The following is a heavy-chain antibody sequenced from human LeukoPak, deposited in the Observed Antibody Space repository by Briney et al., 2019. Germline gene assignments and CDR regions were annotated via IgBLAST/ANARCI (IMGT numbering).Heavy chain of an antibody. D-gene: IGHD1-26*01. CDR3: ARLRGVVGPTPFDN. J-gene: IGHJ4*02. Sequence: GESLKISCKGSGYSFTSYWIGWVRQMPGKGLEWMGSIYPGDSDTRYSPSFQGQVTFSADKSIRTAYLQWSSLRASDTAIYFCARLRGVVGPTPFDNWGQGTLVTVSS. CDR1: GYSFTSYW. V-gene: IGHV5-51*01. CDR2: IYPGDSDT.